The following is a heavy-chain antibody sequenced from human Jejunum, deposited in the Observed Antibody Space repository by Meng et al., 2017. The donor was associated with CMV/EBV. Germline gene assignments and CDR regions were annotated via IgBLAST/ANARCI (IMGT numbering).Heavy chain of an antibody. CDR2: IPFDGNNE. Sequence: ASGFTFSRYALHWVRQAPGKGLEWVAVIPFDGNNEHYADSVKGRFTISRDNSKNTLYLQVNSLRLEDTGVYYCARGTGSGSWLIDSWGQGTLVTVSS. V-gene: IGHV3-30*04. D-gene: IGHD6-13*01. CDR1: GFTFSRYA. J-gene: IGHJ4*02. CDR3: ARGTGSGSWLIDS.